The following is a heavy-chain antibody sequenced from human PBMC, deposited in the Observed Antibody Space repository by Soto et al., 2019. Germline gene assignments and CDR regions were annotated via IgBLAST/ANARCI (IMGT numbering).Heavy chain of an antibody. D-gene: IGHD2-2*01. CDR1: GGTFSSYA. Sequence: QVQLVQSGAEVKKPGSSVKVSCKASGGTFSSYAISWVRQAPGQGLEWMGGIIPISDTTNYAQKFQGRVTSTADESTSTAYMGLSSLRSEDTAVYYCARSQGSSTSLEIYYYYYYGMDVWGHGTTVTVSS. CDR3: ARSQGSSTSLEIYYYYYYGMDV. V-gene: IGHV1-69*01. CDR2: IIPISDTT. J-gene: IGHJ6*02.